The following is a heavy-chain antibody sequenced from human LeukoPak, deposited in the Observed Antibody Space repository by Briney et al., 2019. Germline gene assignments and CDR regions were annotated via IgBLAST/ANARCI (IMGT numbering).Heavy chain of an antibody. CDR3: ARDRHYYDTSGYRTYFFDY. CDR1: RFTFSSYA. Sequence: GGSLRLSCAASRFTFSSYAMSWVRQAPGKGLEWVSAIYSGESTYYADSVKDRFTISRDISKNMVYLQMDNLRAEDTAIYYCARDRHYYDTSGYRTYFFDYWGQGTLVTVSS. V-gene: IGHV3-66*01. J-gene: IGHJ4*02. D-gene: IGHD3-22*01. CDR2: IYSGEST.